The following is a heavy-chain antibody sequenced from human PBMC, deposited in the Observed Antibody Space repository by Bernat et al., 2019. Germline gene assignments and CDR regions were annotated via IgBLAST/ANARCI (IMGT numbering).Heavy chain of an antibody. V-gene: IGHV4-59*01. CDR3: ARWPLGAGGDAFDI. CDR2: IYYSGGT. D-gene: IGHD3-10*01. J-gene: IGHJ3*02. CDR1: GCPISSYY. Sequence: QVQLQESGPGLVKPSETLSLPCTVSGCPISSYYCRWIRQPPWKGLEWIGYIYYSGGTNYNPSLKSRVTISVDTSKNQFCLKLSSVTAADTAVYDCARWPLGAGGDAFDIWGQGTMVTVSS.